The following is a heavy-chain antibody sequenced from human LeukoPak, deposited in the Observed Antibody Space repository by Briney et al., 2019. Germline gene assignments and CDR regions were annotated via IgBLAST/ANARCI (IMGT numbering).Heavy chain of an antibody. D-gene: IGHD3-3*01. CDR3: ARTEFHYDFWSGYFFDY. V-gene: IGHV1-46*01. Sequence: ASVKVSCKASGYTFTSYYMHWVRQAPGQGLERMGIINPSGGSTSYAQKFQGRVTMTRDTSTSTVYMELSSLRSEDTAVYYCARTEFHYDFWSGYFFDYWGQGTLVTVSS. CDR2: INPSGGST. CDR1: GYTFTSYY. J-gene: IGHJ4*02.